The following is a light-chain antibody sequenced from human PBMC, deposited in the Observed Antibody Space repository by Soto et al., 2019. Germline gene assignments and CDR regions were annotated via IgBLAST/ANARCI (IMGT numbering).Light chain of an antibody. CDR1: SSDVGTYYF. Sequence: QSALTQPASVSGSLGQSITISCPGSSSDVGTYYFVSWYQQHPGKVPKLTIYEGTKRPSGVSDRFSGSKSGNTASMTISGLRAEDEANYYYWSYAGNNNIFFGAGTRSRS. CDR3: WSYAGNNNIF. V-gene: IGLV2-23*01. J-gene: IGLJ1*01. CDR2: EGT.